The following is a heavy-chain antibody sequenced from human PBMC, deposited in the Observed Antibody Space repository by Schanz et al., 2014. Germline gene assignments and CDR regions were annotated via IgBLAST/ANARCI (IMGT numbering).Heavy chain of an antibody. D-gene: IGHD2-2*01. Sequence: VQLVESGGGLEQPGGSLRLSCAASGFTFSSYVMSWVRQAPGKGLEWIGEIYHSGNTNYNASLKSRVTISVDKSKNQCSVKVGAGTAADTAVYYGAIAARRSRGVPLSGAYWGQ. CDR3: AIAARRSRGVPLSGAY. CDR1: GFTFSSYVM. J-gene: IGHJ4*02. V-gene: IGHV4-4*02. CDR2: IYHSGNT.